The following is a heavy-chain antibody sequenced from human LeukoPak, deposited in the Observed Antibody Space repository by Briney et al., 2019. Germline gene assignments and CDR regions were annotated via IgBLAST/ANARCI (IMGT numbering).Heavy chain of an antibody. Sequence: SETLSLTCTVYGGSFSDYHWGWIRQPPGKGLEWIGEIHPSGSTNYSPSPKSRVTISLDASKNQFSLKLSSVAAADTAVYFCARVGYSYVINDWSRTGLGAYPTKYYYHMDVWDKGTTVTVSS. CDR3: ARVGYSYVINDWSRTGLGAYPTKYYYHMDV. D-gene: IGHD5-18*01. J-gene: IGHJ6*03. V-gene: IGHV4-34*01. CDR2: IHPSGST. CDR1: GGSFSDYH.